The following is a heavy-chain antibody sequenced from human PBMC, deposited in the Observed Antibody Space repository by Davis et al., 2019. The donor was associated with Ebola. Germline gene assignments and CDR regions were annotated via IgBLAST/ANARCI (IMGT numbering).Heavy chain of an antibody. D-gene: IGHD3-16*01. Sequence: GESLKISCAASGFTFSSYSMNWVRQAPGKGLEWVSYISSSSSTIYYADSVKGRFTISRDNAKNSLYLQMNSLRDEDTAVYYCARDLALAEGYYYYGMDVWGQGTTVTVSS. CDR2: ISSSSSTI. CDR3: ARDLALAEGYYYYGMDV. V-gene: IGHV3-48*02. CDR1: GFTFSSYS. J-gene: IGHJ6*02.